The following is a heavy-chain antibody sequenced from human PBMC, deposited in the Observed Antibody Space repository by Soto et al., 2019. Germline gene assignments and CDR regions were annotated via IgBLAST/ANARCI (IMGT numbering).Heavy chain of an antibody. D-gene: IGHD3-3*01. J-gene: IGHJ4*02. CDR1: GYTFTSYG. Sequence: ASVKVSCKASGYTFTSYGISWVRQAPGQGLEWMGWISAYNGNTNYAQKLQGRVTMTTDTSTSTAYMELRSLRSDDTAAYYCARDIWPQREILEWLTDSDYWGQGTLVTVSS. V-gene: IGHV1-18*01. CDR2: ISAYNGNT. CDR3: ARDIWPQREILEWLTDSDY.